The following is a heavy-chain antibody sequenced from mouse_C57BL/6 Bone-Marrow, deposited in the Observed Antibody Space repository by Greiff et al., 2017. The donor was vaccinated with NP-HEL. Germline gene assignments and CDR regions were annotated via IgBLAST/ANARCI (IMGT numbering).Heavy chain of an antibody. CDR2: IRSKGSNYAT. Sequence: EVQLVESGGGLVQPKGSLKLSCAASGFTFNTYAMHWVRQAPGKGLEWVARIRSKGSNYATYYADSVKDRFTISRDDSQSMLYLQMNNLKTEDTAMYYCVRSSYDYFDYWGQGTTLTVSS. CDR1: GFTFNTYA. V-gene: IGHV10-3*01. D-gene: IGHD1-1*01. CDR3: VRSSYDYFDY. J-gene: IGHJ2*01.